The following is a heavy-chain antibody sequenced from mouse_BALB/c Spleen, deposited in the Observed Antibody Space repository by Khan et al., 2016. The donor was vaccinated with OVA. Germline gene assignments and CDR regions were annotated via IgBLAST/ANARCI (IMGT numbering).Heavy chain of an antibody. CDR1: GFTFSRFG. J-gene: IGHJ2*01. CDR2: ISSGSSSI. V-gene: IGHV5-17*02. CDR3: ARDSNFDY. Sequence: EVQLVESGGGLVQPGGSRKLSCAASGFTFSRFGMHWVRQAPEKGLEWVAYISSGSSSIYYADTVKGRFTISRDNPKNTLFLQMTSLRSEDTAMYYCARDSNFDYWGQGTTLPVPS.